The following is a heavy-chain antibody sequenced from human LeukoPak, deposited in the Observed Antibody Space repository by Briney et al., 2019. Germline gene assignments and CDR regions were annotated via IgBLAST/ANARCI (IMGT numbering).Heavy chain of an antibody. CDR2: INHSGST. Sequence: SETLSLTCTVSGGSIRSDIYYWSWIRQHPGKGLEWIGEINHSGSTNYNPSLKSRVTISVDTSKNQFSLKLSSVTAADTAVYYCASLWPYQLSAFDIWGQGTMVTVSS. V-gene: IGHV4-39*07. CDR1: GGSIRSDIYY. D-gene: IGHD2-2*01. J-gene: IGHJ3*02. CDR3: ASLWPYQLSAFDI.